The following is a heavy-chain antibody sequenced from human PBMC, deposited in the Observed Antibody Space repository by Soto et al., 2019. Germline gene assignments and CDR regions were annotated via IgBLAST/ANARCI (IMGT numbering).Heavy chain of an antibody. CDR2: FSYSGTS. CDR3: ASGCWYLDS. D-gene: IGHD2-21*01. J-gene: IGHJ4*02. CDR1: GGSISGHY. V-gene: IGHV4-59*08. Sequence: PSETLSLTCTVSGGSISGHYWSWIRRPPGKGLEWIGYFSYSGTSNYNPSLKSRVTMAVDTSKNQFSLKLSSVTAADTAVYYCASGCWYLDSWGQGTLVTVPQ.